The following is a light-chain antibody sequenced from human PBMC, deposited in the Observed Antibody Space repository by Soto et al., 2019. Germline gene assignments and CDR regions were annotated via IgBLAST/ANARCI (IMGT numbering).Light chain of an antibody. Sequence: QSALTQPASVSGSPGQWIIISCTGTSSDVGGYNYVSWYQQHPGKAPKLMIFEVINRPSGVSNRFSGSKSGNTASLTISGLQAEDEADYYCRSYTSSSTLVFGTGTKLTVL. J-gene: IGLJ1*01. V-gene: IGLV2-14*01. CDR3: RSYTSSSTLV. CDR2: EVI. CDR1: SSDVGGYNY.